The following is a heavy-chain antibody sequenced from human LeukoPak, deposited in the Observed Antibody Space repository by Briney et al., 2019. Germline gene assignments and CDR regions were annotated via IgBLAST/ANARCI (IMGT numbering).Heavy chain of an antibody. J-gene: IGHJ4*02. Sequence: KPSETLSLTCTVSGVSINTYYWYWIRQPPGKGLEWIGYIYYSGTTKYSTSLKSRVTLSLDTPKNQIFLRLTSVTAADTAVYYCARRGRSSTDPFEYWGQGTLVTVSS. V-gene: IGHV4-59*08. D-gene: IGHD2-2*01. CDR2: IYYSGTT. CDR3: ARRGRSSTDPFEY. CDR1: GVSINTYY.